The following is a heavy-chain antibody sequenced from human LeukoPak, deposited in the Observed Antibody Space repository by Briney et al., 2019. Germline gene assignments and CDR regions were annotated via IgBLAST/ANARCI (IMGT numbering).Heavy chain of an antibody. D-gene: IGHD4-17*01. CDR2: VSFGSSYI. J-gene: IGHJ5*02. Sequence: GGSLRLSCAASGFTFKDYTMNWIRQSPGKGLQWVSYVSFGSSYISYADSLKGRFTISRDDAKSSVYLEMTSLRTDDMAVYYCARASTEYAVTDGFDTWGPGTLVTVSS. V-gene: IGHV3-21*06. CDR3: ARASTEYAVTDGFDT. CDR1: GFTFKDYT.